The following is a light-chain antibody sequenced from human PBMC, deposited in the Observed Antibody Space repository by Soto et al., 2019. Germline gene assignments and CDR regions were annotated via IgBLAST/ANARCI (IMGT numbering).Light chain of an antibody. CDR2: GNS. V-gene: IGLV1-40*01. CDR1: SSNIGAGYD. Sequence: QSVLTQSPSVSGAPGQRVTISCTGSSSNIGAGYDVHWYQQLPGTAPKVFIYGNSNRPSGVPDRYSGSKSGTSASLAITGLQAEDEADYYCLSFDSSLSGYVFGTGTKVTVL. CDR3: LSFDSSLSGYV. J-gene: IGLJ1*01.